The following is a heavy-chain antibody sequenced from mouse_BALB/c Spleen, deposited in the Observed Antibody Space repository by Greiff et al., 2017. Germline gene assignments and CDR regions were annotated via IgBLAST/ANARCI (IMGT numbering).Heavy chain of an antibody. CDR1: GFTFSSYG. D-gene: IGHD1-2*01. CDR3: ARGVYGYCAY. J-gene: IGHJ3*01. V-gene: IGHV5-6-3*01. Sequence: EVQGVESGGGLVQPGGSLKLSCAASGFTFSSYGMSWVRQTPDKRLELVATINSNGGSTYYPDSVKGRFTISRDNAKNTLYLQMSSLKSEDTAMYYCARGVYGYCAYWGQGTLVTVSA. CDR2: INSNGGST.